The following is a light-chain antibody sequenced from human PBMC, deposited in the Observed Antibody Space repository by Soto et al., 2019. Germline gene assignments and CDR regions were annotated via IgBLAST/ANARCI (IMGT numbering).Light chain of an antibody. V-gene: IGKV1-12*01. CDR2: GAS. CDR1: QSISIW. J-gene: IGKJ5*01. CDR3: QQANSFPIS. Sequence: DIQMTHSPSTLSASVLDRVTITFRASQSISIWLAWYQQKPGKAPKLLIYGASSLQSGVPSRFSGSGSGTDFTLTISNLQPEDFATYYCQQANSFPISFGQGTRLEIK.